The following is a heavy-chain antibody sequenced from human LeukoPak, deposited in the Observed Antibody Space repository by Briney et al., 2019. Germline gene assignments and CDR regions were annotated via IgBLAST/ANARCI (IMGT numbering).Heavy chain of an antibody. V-gene: IGHV3-30-3*01. Sequence: PGRSLRLSCAASGFTFTNYAMHWVRQAPGKGLEWVAIISYDRSNKYYTDSVTGRFTISRDNSKNTLYLQMNSLRIEDTAVYYCARDSGPFYDYVWGTYRFDYWGQGTLVTVSS. CDR1: GFTFTNYA. J-gene: IGHJ4*02. CDR2: ISYDRSNK. D-gene: IGHD3-16*02. CDR3: ARDSGPFYDYVWGTYRFDY.